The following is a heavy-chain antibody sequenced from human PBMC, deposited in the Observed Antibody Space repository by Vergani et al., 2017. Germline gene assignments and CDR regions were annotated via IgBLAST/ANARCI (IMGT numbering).Heavy chain of an antibody. CDR1: GFTFNSYA. Sequence: LESGGGLIQPGGSLRLSCAASGFTFNSYAMTWVRQAPGKGLEWVSTINTNGDYTRYGDSVKGRFTISRDNSKSTLYLQMNSLRAEDTAIYYCAKGGWNYWFDSWGQGTLVIVS. D-gene: IGHD1-1*01. CDR2: INTNGDYT. V-gene: IGHV3-23*01. J-gene: IGHJ5*01. CDR3: AKGGWNYWFDS.